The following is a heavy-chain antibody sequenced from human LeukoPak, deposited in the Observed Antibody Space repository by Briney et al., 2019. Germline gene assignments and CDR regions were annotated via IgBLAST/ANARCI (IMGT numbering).Heavy chain of an antibody. CDR2: IKQDGSEK. D-gene: IGHD6-19*01. CDR1: GFTFSSYW. CDR3: ARDQRVDSSGWYFY. Sequence: PGGSLRLSCAASGFTFSSYWMSWVRQAPGKGLEWVANIKQDGSEKYYVDSVKGRFTISRDNAKNSPYLQMNSLRAEDTAVYYCARDQRVDSSGWYFYWGQGTLVTVSS. J-gene: IGHJ4*02. V-gene: IGHV3-7*01.